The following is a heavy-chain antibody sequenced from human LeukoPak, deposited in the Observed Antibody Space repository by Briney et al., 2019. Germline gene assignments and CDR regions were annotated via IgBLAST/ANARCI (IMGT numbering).Heavy chain of an antibody. CDR3: ARGGVINLLYYYYGMDV. J-gene: IGHJ6*04. Sequence: SQTLSLTCTVSGGSISSGDYYWSWIRQPPGKGLEWIGYIYYSGGTYYNPSLKSRVTISVDTSKNQFSLKLSSVTAADTAVYYCARGGVINLLYYYYGMDVWGKGTTVTVSS. D-gene: IGHD3-10*01. V-gene: IGHV4-30-4*01. CDR1: GGSISSGDYY. CDR2: IYYSGGT.